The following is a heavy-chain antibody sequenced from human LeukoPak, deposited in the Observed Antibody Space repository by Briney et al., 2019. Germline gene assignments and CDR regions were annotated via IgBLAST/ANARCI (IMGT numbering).Heavy chain of an antibody. CDR3: AKVLLGDYYDSSGYYYWDY. J-gene: IGHJ4*02. D-gene: IGHD3-22*01. CDR2: ISGSGGST. Sequence: GGSLRLSCAASGFTFSSYAMSWVRQAPGKGLEWVSAISGSGGSTYYADSVKGRFTISRDNSKNTLYLQMNSLRAEDTAVYYCAKVLLGDYYDSSGYYYWDYWGQGTLVTVSS. CDR1: GFTFSSYA. V-gene: IGHV3-23*01.